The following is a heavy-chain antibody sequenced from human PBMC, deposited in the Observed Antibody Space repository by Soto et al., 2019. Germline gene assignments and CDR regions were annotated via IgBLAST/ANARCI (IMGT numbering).Heavy chain of an antibody. J-gene: IGHJ3*02. D-gene: IGHD2-21*01. Sequence: QVHLVESGGGVVQPGTSLRLSCEASGFPFNTYAMHWVRQAPGKGLEWVAAISYDGSNEYYADSVKGRFTISRDNSKSTLYLQMNSLRPVETAVYYWARVVVTVSVKDGFEIWGQGTVVAVSS. V-gene: IGHV3-30*14. CDR2: ISYDGSNE. CDR1: GFPFNTYA. CDR3: ARVVVTVSVKDGFEI.